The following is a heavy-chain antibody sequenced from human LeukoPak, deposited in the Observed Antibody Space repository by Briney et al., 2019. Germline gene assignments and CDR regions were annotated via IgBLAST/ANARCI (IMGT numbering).Heavy chain of an antibody. D-gene: IGHD6-13*01. CDR1: AFIFSGHW. J-gene: IGHJ4*02. CDR3: ARGPLIAAAGTW. Sequence: SGGSLRLSCEGSAFIFSGHWMNWVRQTPGKGLEWVASIKEDGSERQYVDSVKGRFSISRDYTKGSLFLQLNSLRAEDTAVYYCARGPLIAAAGTWWGQGTLVTVSS. V-gene: IGHV3-7*03. CDR2: IKEDGSER.